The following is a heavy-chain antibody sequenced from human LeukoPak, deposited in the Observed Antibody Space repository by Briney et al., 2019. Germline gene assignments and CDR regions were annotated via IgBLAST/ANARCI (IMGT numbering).Heavy chain of an antibody. CDR1: GYTFTSYG. J-gene: IGHJ6*02. CDR3: ASGIGSSWRGINYGMDV. D-gene: IGHD6-13*01. CDR2: IIPIFGTA. V-gene: IGHV1-69*13. Sequence: VAPVKVSCKASGYTFTSYGISWVRQAPGQGLEWMGGIIPIFGTANYAQKFQGRVTITADESTSTAYMELSSLRSEDTAVYYCASGIGSSWRGINYGMDVWGQGTTVTVSS.